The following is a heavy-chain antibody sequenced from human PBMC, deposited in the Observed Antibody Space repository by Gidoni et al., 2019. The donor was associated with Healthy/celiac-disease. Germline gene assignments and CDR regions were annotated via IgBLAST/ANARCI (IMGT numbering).Heavy chain of an antibody. CDR2: IDWDDDK. Sequence: QVTLRESGPALVKPTQTLTLTCTFSGFSLSTSGMCVSWIRQPPGKALEWLARIDWDDDKYYSTSLKTRLTISKNTSKNQVVLTMTNMDPVDTATYYCARTPPERDYDDAFDIWGQGTMVTVSS. D-gene: IGHD4-17*01. CDR3: ARTPPERDYDDAFDI. V-gene: IGHV2-70*15. CDR1: GFSLSTSGMC. J-gene: IGHJ3*02.